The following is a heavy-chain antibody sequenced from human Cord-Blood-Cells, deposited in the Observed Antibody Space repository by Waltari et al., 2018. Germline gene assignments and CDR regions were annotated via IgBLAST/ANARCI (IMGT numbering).Heavy chain of an antibody. V-gene: IGHV1-8*03. D-gene: IGHD7-27*01. CDR1: GYTFTSYD. Sequence: QVQLVQSGAEVKKPGASVKVSCKASGYTFTSYDINGVRQATGQGLEWMGWMNPNNGSTGYAQKFQGRVTITRNTSISTAYMELSSLRSEDTAVYYCATTRTGDRVFDYWGQGTLVTVSS. CDR2: MNPNNGST. J-gene: IGHJ4*02. CDR3: ATTRTGDRVFDY.